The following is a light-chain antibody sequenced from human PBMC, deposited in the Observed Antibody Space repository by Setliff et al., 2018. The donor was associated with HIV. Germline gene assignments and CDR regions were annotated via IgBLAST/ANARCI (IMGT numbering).Light chain of an antibody. Sequence: QSALTQPASVSGSPGQSITISCTGTSSDVGGYNYVSWYQQHPGKAPKLMIYEVTNRPSGVSNRFSGSKFGNTASPTISGLQADDEADYYCSSYTSSSTDIYVFGTGTKVTVL. CDR2: EVT. CDR3: SSYTSSSTDIYV. V-gene: IGLV2-14*01. J-gene: IGLJ1*01. CDR1: SSDVGGYNY.